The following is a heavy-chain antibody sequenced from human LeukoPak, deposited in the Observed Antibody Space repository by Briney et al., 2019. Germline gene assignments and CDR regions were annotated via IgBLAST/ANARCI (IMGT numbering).Heavy chain of an antibody. J-gene: IGHJ4*02. D-gene: IGHD3-9*01. CDR3: ARGEGYFDFQ. Sequence: SETLSLTCAVYGGSFSGYYWSWIRQPPGKGLEWIGEINHSGSTNYSPSLKSRVTISVDTSKNQFSLKLSSVTAADTAVYYCARGEGYFDFQWGQGTLVTVSS. V-gene: IGHV4-34*01. CDR2: INHSGST. CDR1: GGSFSGYY.